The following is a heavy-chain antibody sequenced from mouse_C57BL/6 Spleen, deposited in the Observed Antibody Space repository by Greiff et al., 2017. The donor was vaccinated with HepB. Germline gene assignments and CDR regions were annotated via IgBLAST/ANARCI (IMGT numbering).Heavy chain of an antibody. CDR2: ISDGGSYT. J-gene: IGHJ2*01. CDR3: ARDPGNTVVYFDY. V-gene: IGHV5-4*01. D-gene: IGHD1-1*01. CDR1: GFTFSSYA. Sequence: DVHLVESGGGLVKPGGSLKLSCAASGFTFSSYAMSWVRQTPEKRLEWVATISDGGSYTYYPDNVKGRFTISRDNAKNNLYLQMSHLKSEDTAMYYCARDPGNTVVYFDYWGQGTTLTVSS.